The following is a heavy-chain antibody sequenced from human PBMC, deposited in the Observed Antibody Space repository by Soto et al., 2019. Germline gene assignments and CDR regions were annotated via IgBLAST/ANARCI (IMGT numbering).Heavy chain of an antibody. CDR3: ARRGQLGDYYYYYGMDV. CDR1: GGTFSSYA. CDR2: IIPIFGTA. V-gene: IGHV1-69*12. D-gene: IGHD6-6*01. Sequence: QVQLVQSGAEVKKPGSSVKVSCKASGGTFSSYAISWVRQAPGQGLEWMGGIIPIFGTANYAQKFQGRVTITADESTSTAYMELSSLRYEDTAVYYCARRGQLGDYYYYYGMDVWGQGTTVTVSS. J-gene: IGHJ6*02.